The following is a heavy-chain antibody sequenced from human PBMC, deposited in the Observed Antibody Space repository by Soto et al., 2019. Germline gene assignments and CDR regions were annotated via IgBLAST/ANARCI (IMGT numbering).Heavy chain of an antibody. V-gene: IGHV4-38-2*01. CDR2: IYHSGTT. Sequence: PSETLSLTCAVSGGSIISNYWWAWIRQSPGEGLVWIGSIYHSGTTYYNPSLESRVTISVDTSKNQFSLKLSSVTAADTAVYYCARAHYYYDSSGLYWFDPWGQGTLVTVSS. CDR1: GGSIISNYW. J-gene: IGHJ5*02. D-gene: IGHD3-22*01. CDR3: ARAHYYYDSSGLYWFDP.